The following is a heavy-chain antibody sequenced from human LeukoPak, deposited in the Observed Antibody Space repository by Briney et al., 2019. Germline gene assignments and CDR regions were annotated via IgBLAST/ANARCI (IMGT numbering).Heavy chain of an antibody. CDR3: AKHHDY. J-gene: IGHJ4*02. CDR1: GFTFSSYG. Sequence: PGRSLRLSCAASGFTFSSYGMHWVRQAPGKGLEWVAVISYDGSNKYYADSVKGRFTISRDNSKNTLYLQMNSLRAEDTAVYYCAKHHDYWGQGTLVTVSP. V-gene: IGHV3-30*18. CDR2: ISYDGSNK.